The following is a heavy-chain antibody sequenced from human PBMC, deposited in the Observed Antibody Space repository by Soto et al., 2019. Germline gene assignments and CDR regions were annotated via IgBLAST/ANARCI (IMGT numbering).Heavy chain of an antibody. CDR1: GFTFGSYW. Sequence: EVQLVESGGDLVQPGGSLSLSFAASGFTFGSYWMHWVGQDPEKGLVWVSRINGDGISTSYADSVKGRFTISRDNAKDTLYLHMNSLGAEDTAVYYCARISQGTYCRGGNCYSDYWGQGTLVTVSS. J-gene: IGHJ4*02. D-gene: IGHD2-15*01. CDR3: ARISQGTYCRGGNCYSDY. CDR2: INGDGIST. V-gene: IGHV3-74*01.